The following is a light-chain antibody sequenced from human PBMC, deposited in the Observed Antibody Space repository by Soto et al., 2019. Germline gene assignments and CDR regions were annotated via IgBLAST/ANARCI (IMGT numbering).Light chain of an antibody. CDR1: QSINSN. J-gene: IGKJ2*01. CDR2: GAS. Sequence: EIVMTQSPATLSVSPGERATLSCRASQSINSNLAWYQQKPGQAPRLLIYGASTRATDIPARFSGSGSGTEFTLTISSLQSEDFAVYYCQRYNNWPYTFGQGTKLEIK. V-gene: IGKV3-15*01. CDR3: QRYNNWPYT.